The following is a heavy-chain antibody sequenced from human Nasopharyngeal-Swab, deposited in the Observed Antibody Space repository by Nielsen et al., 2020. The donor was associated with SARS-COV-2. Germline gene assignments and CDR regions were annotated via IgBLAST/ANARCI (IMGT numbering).Heavy chain of an antibody. CDR2: ISAYNGNT. Sequence: ASVKVSCKASGYTFTSYGISWVRQALGQGLEWMGWISAYNGNTNYAQKLQGRVTMTTDTSTSTAYMELRSLRSDDTAVYYCARRGVPAAIRAYYYYYMDVWGKGTTVTVSS. J-gene: IGHJ6*03. D-gene: IGHD2-2*02. V-gene: IGHV1-18*01. CDR3: ARRGVPAAIRAYYYYYMDV. CDR1: GYTFTSYG.